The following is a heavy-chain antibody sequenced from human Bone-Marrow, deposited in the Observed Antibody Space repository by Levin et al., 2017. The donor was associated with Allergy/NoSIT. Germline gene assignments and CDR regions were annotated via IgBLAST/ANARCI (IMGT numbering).Heavy chain of an antibody. D-gene: IGHD4-17*01. J-gene: IGHJ5*02. Sequence: SCTVSGGSVSSGSYYWSWIRQPPGKGLEWIGYIYYSGSTNYNPSLKSRVTISVDTSKNQFSLKLSSVTAADTAVYYCARGNYYGVFDPWGQGTLVTVSS. CDR1: GGSVSSGSYY. CDR2: IYYSGST. V-gene: IGHV4-61*01. CDR3: ARGNYYGVFDP.